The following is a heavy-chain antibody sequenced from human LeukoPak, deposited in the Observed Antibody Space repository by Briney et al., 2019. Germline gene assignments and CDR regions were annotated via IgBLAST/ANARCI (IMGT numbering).Heavy chain of an antibody. CDR2: INPSGGST. J-gene: IGHJ1*01. CDR3: ARARYYYDSSAYFQH. V-gene: IGHV1-46*01. D-gene: IGHD3-22*01. CDR1: GYTFTSYY. Sequence: ASVKASCKASGYTFTSYYMHWVRQAPGQGLEWMGIINPSGGSTSYAQKFQGRVTMTRDTSTSTVYMELSSLRSEDTAVYYCARARYYYDSSAYFQHWGQGTLVTVSS.